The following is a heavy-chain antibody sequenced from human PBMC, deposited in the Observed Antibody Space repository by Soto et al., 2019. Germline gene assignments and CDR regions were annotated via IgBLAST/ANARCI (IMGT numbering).Heavy chain of an antibody. J-gene: IGHJ6*02. CDR1: GGTFSSYA. CDR3: AGTSWHYYYGMDV. V-gene: IGHV1-69*01. CDR2: IIPIFGTA. D-gene: IGHD3-10*01. Sequence: QVQPVQSGAEVKKPGSSVKVSCKASGGTFSSYAISWVRQAPGQGLEWMGGIIPIFGTANYAQKFQGRVKITADESTSTAYMELRRLRFDDTAVYYCAGTSWHYYYGMDVWGQGTTVTVSS.